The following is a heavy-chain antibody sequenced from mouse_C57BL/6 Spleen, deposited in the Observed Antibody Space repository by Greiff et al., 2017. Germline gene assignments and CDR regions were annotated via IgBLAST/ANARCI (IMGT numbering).Heavy chain of an antibody. CDR1: GYTFTSYW. Sequence: QVQLQQPGAELVRPGSSVKLSCKASGYTFTSYWMDWVKQRPGQGLEWIGNIYPSDSETHYNQKFKDKATLTVDKSSSTAYMQLSSLTSEDSAVDYCAREGGYDGGFDYWGQGTTLTVSS. J-gene: IGHJ2*01. CDR2: IYPSDSET. V-gene: IGHV1-61*01. D-gene: IGHD2-2*01. CDR3: AREGGYDGGFDY.